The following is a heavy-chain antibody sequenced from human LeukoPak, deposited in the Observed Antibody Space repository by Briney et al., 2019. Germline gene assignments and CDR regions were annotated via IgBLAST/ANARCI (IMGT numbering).Heavy chain of an antibody. CDR1: GGSFSGYY. Sequence: PSETLSLTCAVYGGSFSGYYWSWIRQPPGKGLEWIGEINHSGSTNYNPSLKSRVTISVDTSKNQFSLKLSSVTAADTAVYYCARDASRGDGYNKFDYWGQGTLVTVSS. CDR3: ARDASRGDGYNKFDY. D-gene: IGHD5-24*01. J-gene: IGHJ4*02. CDR2: INHSGST. V-gene: IGHV4-34*01.